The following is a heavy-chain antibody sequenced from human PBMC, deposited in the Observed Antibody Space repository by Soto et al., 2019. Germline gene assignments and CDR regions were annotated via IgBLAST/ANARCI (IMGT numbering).Heavy chain of an antibody. D-gene: IGHD3-3*01. CDR3: HLGEGWSGRRPVGMDG. J-gene: IGHJ6*02. Sequence: SVKVSCTASGGTFSSYAISWVRQAPGQGLEWMGGIIPIFGTANYAQKFQGRVTITADKSTSTAYMELSSLRSEDTAVYYCHLGEGWSGRRPVGMDGRGQGTTVTVSS. V-gene: IGHV1-69*06. CDR1: GGTFSSYA. CDR2: IIPIFGTA.